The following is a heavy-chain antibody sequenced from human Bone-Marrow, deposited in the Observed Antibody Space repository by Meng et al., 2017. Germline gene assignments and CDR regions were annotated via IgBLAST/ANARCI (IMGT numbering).Heavy chain of an antibody. J-gene: IGHJ6*02. CDR1: GGTFSSYA. CDR2: TIPIFGTA. D-gene: IGHD3-10*01. CDR3: ARDPQPYYYGSGSYYPTDRSYYGMDV. V-gene: IGHV1-69*05. Sequence: SVQISCKASGGTFSSYAISWVRQPPGQGLEWMGGTIPIFGTANYAQKFQGRVTITTDESTSTAYMELSSLRSEDTAVYYCARDPQPYYYGSGSYYPTDRSYYGMDVWGQGTMVTVSS.